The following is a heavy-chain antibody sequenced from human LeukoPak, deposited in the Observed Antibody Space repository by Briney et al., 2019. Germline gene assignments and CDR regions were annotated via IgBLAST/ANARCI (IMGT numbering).Heavy chain of an antibody. CDR1: GGSISSYY. CDR2: IYHSGST. CDR3: ARGRLLDY. J-gene: IGHJ4*02. V-gene: IGHV4-59*12. Sequence: SETLSLTCTVSGGSISSYYWSWIRQPPGKGLEWIGYIYHSGSTYYNPSLKSRVTISVDRSKNQFSLKLSSVTAADTAVYYCARGRLLDYWGQGTLVTVSS.